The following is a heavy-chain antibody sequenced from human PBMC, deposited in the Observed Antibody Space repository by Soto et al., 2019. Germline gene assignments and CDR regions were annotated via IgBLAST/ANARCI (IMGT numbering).Heavy chain of an antibody. CDR3: ARDEATNWFDP. Sequence: QVQLVQSGAEVKKPGSSVKVSCKASGGTFSNDAISWVRQAPGQGLERMGGIITMFGTTIYAQKFQGRVTITADRSTSTAYMELSSLRSEDTAVYFCARDEATNWFDPWGQGTLVTVSS. CDR2: IITMFGTT. CDR1: GGTFSNDA. J-gene: IGHJ5*02. V-gene: IGHV1-69*06.